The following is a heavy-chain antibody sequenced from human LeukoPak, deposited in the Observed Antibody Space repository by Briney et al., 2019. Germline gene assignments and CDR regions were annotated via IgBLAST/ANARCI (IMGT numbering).Heavy chain of an antibody. CDR1: GYTFTSYD. CDR2: INANSGDT. CDR3: AKGLSTGWFDP. Sequence: GASVKVSCKASGYTFTSYDINWVRQAPGQGLEWMGWINANSGDTNYAQKFQGRVTMTSEKSISTAYMDLSKLKSDDTAVYFCAKGLSTGWFDPWGQGTLVTVSS. V-gene: IGHV1-2*02. J-gene: IGHJ5*02. D-gene: IGHD2-2*01.